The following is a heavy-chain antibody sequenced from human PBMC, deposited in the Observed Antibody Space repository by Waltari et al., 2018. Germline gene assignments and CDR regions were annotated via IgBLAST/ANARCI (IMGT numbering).Heavy chain of an antibody. V-gene: IGHV4-61*02. Sequence: QVQLQESGPGLVKPSQTLSLTCTVSGGSISSGRYYWSWIRQPAGKGLEWIGRIYTSGSTNYNPSLKSRVTISVDTSKNQFSLKLSSVTAADTAVYYCASGWGPGYFDYWGQGTLVTVSS. CDR1: GGSISSGRYY. CDR2: IYTSGST. CDR3: ASGWGPGYFDY. J-gene: IGHJ4*02. D-gene: IGHD6-19*01.